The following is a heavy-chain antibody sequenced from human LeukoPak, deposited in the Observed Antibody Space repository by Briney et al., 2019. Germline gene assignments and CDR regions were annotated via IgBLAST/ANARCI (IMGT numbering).Heavy chain of an antibody. J-gene: IGHJ4*02. Sequence: SETLSLTCAVSGGSISSSNWWSWVRRPPGKGLEWIGEIYHSGSTNYNPSLKSRVTISVDKSKNQFSLKLSSVTAADTAVYYCARDPLIPYSSSYFDYWGQGTLVTVSS. V-gene: IGHV4-4*02. CDR3: ARDPLIPYSSSYFDY. CDR1: GGSISSSNW. CDR2: IYHSGST. D-gene: IGHD6-19*01.